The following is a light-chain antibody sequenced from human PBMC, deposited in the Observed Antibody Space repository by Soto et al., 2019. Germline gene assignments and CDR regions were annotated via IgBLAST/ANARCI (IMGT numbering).Light chain of an antibody. J-gene: IGKJ1*01. CDR3: QHYNSYSEA. V-gene: IGKV1-5*01. CDR2: DAS. Sequence: DIHMTQSPSTLSASVGDRVTITCRASQSISSWLAWYQQKQGKAPKILIYDASSLESGVPSRFSGSGSGTEFTLTISRLQPDDFETYYCQHYNSYSEAFGQGTKVDIK. CDR1: QSISSW.